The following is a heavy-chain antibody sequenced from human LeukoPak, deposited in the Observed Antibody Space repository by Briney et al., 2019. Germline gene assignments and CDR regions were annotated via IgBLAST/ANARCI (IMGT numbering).Heavy chain of an antibody. D-gene: IGHD5-18*01. CDR1: GYTFTSYD. Sequence: ASVKVSCKASGYTFTSYDINWVRQATGQGLEWMGWMYPNSGNTGYAQKFQGRVTITRNNSISTVYMELSSLRSEDTAVYYCARVLRGYSYGNGPYWFDPWGQGTLVTVSS. J-gene: IGHJ5*02. CDR2: MYPNSGNT. V-gene: IGHV1-8*01. CDR3: ARVLRGYSYGNGPYWFDP.